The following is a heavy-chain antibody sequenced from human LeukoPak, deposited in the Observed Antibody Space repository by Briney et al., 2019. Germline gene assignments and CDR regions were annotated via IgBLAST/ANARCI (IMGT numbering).Heavy chain of an antibody. Sequence: GGSLRLSCAASGFIFSSNYMTWVRQAPGKGLEWVSVIFSGGSTYYADSVKGRVTISRDNSKNTLYLQMNNLRGEDTSVYYCARVGPTRSDFDYWGQGTLVTVSS. CDR2: IFSGGST. D-gene: IGHD1-26*01. CDR1: GFIFSSNY. V-gene: IGHV3-53*01. J-gene: IGHJ4*02. CDR3: ARVGPTRSDFDY.